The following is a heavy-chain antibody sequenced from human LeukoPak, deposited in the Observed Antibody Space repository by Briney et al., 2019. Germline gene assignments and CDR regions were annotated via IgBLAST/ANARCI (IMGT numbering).Heavy chain of an antibody. V-gene: IGHV1-2*06. D-gene: IGHD4-11*01. CDR3: ARGAYDYDAFDI. Sequence: WASVTVSCKNPGYSIAGYYIHWVRQAPGQGLEWMGRLNPNYRDTNFAQRFQGRVTMTRDTTITTAFMELNNLRSDDTAIYYCARGAYDYDAFDIWGQGTMVTVSS. CDR1: GYSIAGYY. J-gene: IGHJ3*02. CDR2: LNPNYRDT.